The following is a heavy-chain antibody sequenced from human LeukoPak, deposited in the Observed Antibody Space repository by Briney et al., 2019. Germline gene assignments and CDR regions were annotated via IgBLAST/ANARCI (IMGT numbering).Heavy chain of an antibody. D-gene: IGHD3-22*01. V-gene: IGHV4-34*01. CDR3: ARCDDSSGYYYDY. J-gene: IGHJ4*02. CDR1: GGSCSGYY. Sequence: SETLSLTCAVDGGSCSGYYWSWIRQPPGKGLDWIGEINHSGSTNYNPSLKSRVTISVDTSKNQFPLKLSSVTAADTAVYYCARCDDSSGYYYDYWGQGTLVTVSS. CDR2: INHSGST.